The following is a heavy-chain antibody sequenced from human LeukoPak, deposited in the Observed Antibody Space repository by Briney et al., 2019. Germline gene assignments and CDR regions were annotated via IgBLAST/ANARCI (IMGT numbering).Heavy chain of an antibody. Sequence: SETLSLTCAVYGGSFSGYYWSWIRQPPGKGLEWIGEINHSGSTNYNPSLKSRVTISVDTSKNQFSLKLSSVTAADTAVYYCAREKGLIAAAGRGMDYWGQGTLVTVSS. D-gene: IGHD6-13*01. CDR3: AREKGLIAAAGRGMDY. CDR1: GGSFSGYY. J-gene: IGHJ4*02. CDR2: INHSGST. V-gene: IGHV4-34*01.